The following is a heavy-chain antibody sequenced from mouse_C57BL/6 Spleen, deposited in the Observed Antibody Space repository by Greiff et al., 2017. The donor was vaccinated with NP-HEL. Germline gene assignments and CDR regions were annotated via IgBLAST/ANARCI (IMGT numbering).Heavy chain of an antibody. V-gene: IGHV1-72*01. D-gene: IGHD2-4*01. Sequence: QVQLQQPGAELVKPGASVKLSCKASGYTFTSYWMHWVKQRPGRGFEWIGRIDPNSGGTKYNEKFKSKATLTVDKPSSTAYMQLSSLTSEDSAVYYCARKEGLRGDAMDYWGQGTSVTVSS. CDR3: ARKEGLRGDAMDY. J-gene: IGHJ4*01. CDR2: IDPNSGGT. CDR1: GYTFTSYW.